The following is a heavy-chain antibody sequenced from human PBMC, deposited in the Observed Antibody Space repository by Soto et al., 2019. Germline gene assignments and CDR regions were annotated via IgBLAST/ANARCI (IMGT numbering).Heavy chain of an antibody. Sequence: QVQLVESGGGVVQPGDSLRLSCAASGFMFSGYGMHWIRQAPGKGLEWVAVISHDGSEKYYGDSVKGRCTVSRDNSNNTLFLQIDSLGAEDTAVDYCAKLVGGVKAIGAPGDWLDPWGQGTLVTVSS. J-gene: IGHJ5*02. V-gene: IGHV3-30*18. CDR2: ISHDGSEK. CDR1: GFMFSGYG. CDR3: AKLVGGVKAIGAPGDWLDP. D-gene: IGHD3-3*01.